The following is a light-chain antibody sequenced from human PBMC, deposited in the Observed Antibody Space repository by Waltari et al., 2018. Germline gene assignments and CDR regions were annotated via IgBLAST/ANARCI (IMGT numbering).Light chain of an antibody. CDR3: QQLNSYPIT. V-gene: IGKV1-9*01. CDR2: AAC. J-gene: IGKJ5*01. Sequence: IQLTQSPSSLSASVGDIVTITCRASQGISSNFVWYQQKTGKAPKLLISAACTLQSVVPLRFSCSGSGTDFTLTISSLQHEDFATYYCQQLNSYPITFGQGTRLEIK. CDR1: QGISSN.